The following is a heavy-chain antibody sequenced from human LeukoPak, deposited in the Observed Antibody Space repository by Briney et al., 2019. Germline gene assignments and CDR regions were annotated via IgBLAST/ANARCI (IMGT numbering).Heavy chain of an antibody. V-gene: IGHV3-30*02. CDR2: IRSDGYHT. CDR1: GFTFSSYV. CDR3: AKPSGSGVDY. Sequence: PGGSLRLSCAASGFTFSSYVMHWVRQAPGKGLEWVAFIRSDGYHTYYADSVKGRFTIIRDNSKNTLYLQMNSLRLEDMALYYCAKPSGSGVDYWGRGTRVTVSS. J-gene: IGHJ4*02. D-gene: IGHD1-26*01.